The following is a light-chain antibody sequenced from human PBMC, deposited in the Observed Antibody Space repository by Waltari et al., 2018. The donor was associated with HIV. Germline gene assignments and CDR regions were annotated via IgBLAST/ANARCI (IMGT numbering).Light chain of an antibody. CDR3: QQASSLPLT. V-gene: IGKV1-12*01. J-gene: IGKJ4*01. CDR2: AAS. CDR1: QSIGRW. Sequence: DIQMTKSPSSVSASVGDRVTITCRASQSIGRWLVWYQQTPGKAPKILIYAASTLPAVVPSRFSGSGSWTSFTLTISSLQPEDFATYYCQQASSLPLTFGEGTKVEIK.